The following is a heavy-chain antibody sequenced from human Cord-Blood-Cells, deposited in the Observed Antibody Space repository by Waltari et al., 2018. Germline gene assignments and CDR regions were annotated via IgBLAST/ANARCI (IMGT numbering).Heavy chain of an antibody. D-gene: IGHD6-13*01. CDR2: IYYSGST. CDR3: ARNVYSSSWYWFDP. V-gene: IGHV4-59*01. CDR1: GGSISSYY. J-gene: IGHJ5*02. Sequence: QVQLQESGPGLVKPSETLSLTCTVSGGSISSYYCSWIRQPPGKGLEWIVYIYYSGSTNYNPSLKSRVTISVDTSKNQFSLKLSSVTAADTAVYYCARNVYSSSWYWFDPWGQGTLVTVSS.